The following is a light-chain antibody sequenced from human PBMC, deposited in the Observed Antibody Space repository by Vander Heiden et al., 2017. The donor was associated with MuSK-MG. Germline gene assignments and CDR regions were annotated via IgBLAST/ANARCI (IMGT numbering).Light chain of an antibody. CDR3: QVWDSSTAV. CDR2: RDS. Sequence: SYELTQPLSVSVALGQTARITFGGNNIGSKNVDWYQQKPGQAPVLVIYRDSNRPSGIPERFSGSNSGNTATLTISRAQAGDEADYYCQVWDSSTAVFGGGTKLTVL. V-gene: IGLV3-9*01. CDR1: NIGSKN. J-gene: IGLJ2*01.